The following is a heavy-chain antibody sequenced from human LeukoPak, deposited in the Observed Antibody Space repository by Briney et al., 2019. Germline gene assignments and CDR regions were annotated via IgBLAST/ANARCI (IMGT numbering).Heavy chain of an antibody. J-gene: IGHJ5*02. Sequence: PSETLSLTCTVSGGSISSYYWSWIRQPPGKGLEWIGYIYYSGSTNYNPSLRSRVTISVDTSKNQFSLKLSSVTAADTAVYYCARAAPWFDPWGQGTLVTVSS. CDR2: IYYSGST. V-gene: IGHV4-59*01. CDR3: ARAAPWFDP. CDR1: GGSISSYY.